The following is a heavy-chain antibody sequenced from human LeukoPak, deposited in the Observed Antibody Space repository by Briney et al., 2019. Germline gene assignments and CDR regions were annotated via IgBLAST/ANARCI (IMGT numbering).Heavy chain of an antibody. V-gene: IGHV3-48*01. J-gene: IGHJ6*02. CDR1: GFTFSSYS. D-gene: IGHD2-15*01. Sequence: GGSLRPSCAASGFTFSSYSMNWVRQAPGKGLEWVSYISSSSSTIYYADSVKGRFTISRDNAKNSLYLQMNSLRAEDTAVYYCARAEIYCSGGSCPYGMDVWGQGTTVTVSS. CDR2: ISSSSSTI. CDR3: ARAEIYCSGGSCPYGMDV.